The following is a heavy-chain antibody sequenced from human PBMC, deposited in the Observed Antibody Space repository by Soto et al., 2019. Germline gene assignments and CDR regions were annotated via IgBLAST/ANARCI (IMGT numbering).Heavy chain of an antibody. CDR3: ASCGSGGSCYYFGY. Sequence: QVQLVQSGAEVKKPGSSVKVSCKASGGTFSSYTISWVRQAPGQGLEWMGRIIPILGIANYAQKFQGRVTIAADNSTSNAYMEPSSLRSEVTAVYYFASCGSGGSCYYFGYWGQGTLVTVSS. CDR1: GGTFSSYT. CDR2: IIPILGIA. J-gene: IGHJ4*02. D-gene: IGHD2-15*01. V-gene: IGHV1-69*02.